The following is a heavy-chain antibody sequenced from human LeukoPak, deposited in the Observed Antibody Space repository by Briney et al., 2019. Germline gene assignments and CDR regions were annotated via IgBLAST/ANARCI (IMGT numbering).Heavy chain of an antibody. J-gene: IGHJ5*02. CDR3: AKDYCSSTSCYFDWFDP. V-gene: IGHV3-23*01. Sequence: GGSLRLSCAASGFIFSTYAMSWVRQAPGKGLEWVSSISVSDGSTYYADSVKGRFTISRDNSKNTLYLQMNSLRAEDTAVYYCAKDYCSSTSCYFDWFDPWGQGTLVTVSS. D-gene: IGHD2-2*01. CDR2: ISVSDGST. CDR1: GFIFSTYA.